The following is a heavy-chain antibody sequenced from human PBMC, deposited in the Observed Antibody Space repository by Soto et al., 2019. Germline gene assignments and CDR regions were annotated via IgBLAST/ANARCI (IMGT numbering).Heavy chain of an antibody. J-gene: IGHJ4*02. CDR3: ARGRIVATITGDLYYFDY. CDR1: GGSISSYY. CDR2: IYYSGST. Sequence: SETLSLTCTVSGGSISSYYWSWIRQPPGKGLEWIGYIYYSGSTNYNPSLKSRVTISVDTSKNQFSLKLSSVTAADTAVYYCARGRIVATITGDLYYFDYWGQGTLVTVSS. D-gene: IGHD5-12*01. V-gene: IGHV4-59*01.